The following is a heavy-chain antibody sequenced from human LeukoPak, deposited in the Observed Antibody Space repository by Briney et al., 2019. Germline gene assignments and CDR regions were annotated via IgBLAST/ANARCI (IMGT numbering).Heavy chain of an antibody. CDR1: GGTFSSYT. Sequence: ASVKVSCKASGGTFSSYTISWVRQAPGQGLEWMGRIIPILGMANYAHKFQGRVTITADKSTSTAYMELSSLRSEDTAVYYCARDPSGPYLEGVDYWGQGTLVTVSS. D-gene: IGHD1-26*01. J-gene: IGHJ4*02. V-gene: IGHV1-69*04. CDR2: IIPILGMA. CDR3: ARDPSGPYLEGVDY.